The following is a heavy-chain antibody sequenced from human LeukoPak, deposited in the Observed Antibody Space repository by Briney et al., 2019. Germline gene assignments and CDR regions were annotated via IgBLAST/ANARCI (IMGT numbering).Heavy chain of an antibody. CDR1: GGSISSYY. V-gene: IGHV4-59*01. Sequence: SETLCLTCTVSGGSISSYYWSWIRQPPGKGLEWIGYIYYSGSTNYNPSLKSRVTISVDTSKNQFSLKLSSVTAADTAVYYCARNSGYRWFDPWGQGTLVTVSS. CDR3: ARNSGYRWFDP. D-gene: IGHD3-22*01. CDR2: IYYSGST. J-gene: IGHJ5*02.